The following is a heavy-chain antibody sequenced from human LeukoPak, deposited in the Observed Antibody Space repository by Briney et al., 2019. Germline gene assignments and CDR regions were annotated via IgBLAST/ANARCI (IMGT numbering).Heavy chain of an antibody. CDR2: IKQDGSET. J-gene: IGHJ4*02. Sequence: GGSLRLSCAASGFTFSNYWMTWVRQAPGKGLEGVANIKQDGSETYYVDSVKGRFTISRDNSNNSLYLQMSSLRAEDTAVYYCARAGGRASGSSYWGQGTLVTVSS. CDR1: GFTFSNYW. V-gene: IGHV3-7*01. D-gene: IGHD1-26*01. CDR3: ARAGGRASGSSY.